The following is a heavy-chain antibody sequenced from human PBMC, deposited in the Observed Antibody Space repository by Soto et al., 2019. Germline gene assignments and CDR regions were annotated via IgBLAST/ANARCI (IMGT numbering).Heavy chain of an antibody. CDR1: GSTFTGYY. D-gene: IGHD3-3*01. J-gene: IGHJ6*02. Sequence: ASVKVSCKASGSTFTGYYMHWVRQAPGQGLEWMGWINPNSGGTNYAQKFQGRVTMTRDTSISTAYMELSRLRSDDTAVYYCASTGYDFWSGYFTGDYYGMDVWGQGTTVTVSS. CDR2: INPNSGGT. V-gene: IGHV1-2*02. CDR3: ASTGYDFWSGYFTGDYYGMDV.